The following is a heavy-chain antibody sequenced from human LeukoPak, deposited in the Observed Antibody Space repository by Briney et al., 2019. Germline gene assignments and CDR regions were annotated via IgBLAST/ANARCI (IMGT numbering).Heavy chain of an antibody. CDR2: INHSGTT. D-gene: IGHD6-13*01. CDR1: GGSFSGYY. Sequence: PSETLSLTCAVYGGSFSGYYWSWIRQTPGKGLEWIGEINHSGTTNYNPSLKSRVTISIDTSKNQFSLKLRSVTAADTAVYYCASSRGYSSSLWYYYMDVWGKGTTVTVSS. V-gene: IGHV4-34*01. J-gene: IGHJ6*03. CDR3: ASSRGYSSSLWYYYMDV.